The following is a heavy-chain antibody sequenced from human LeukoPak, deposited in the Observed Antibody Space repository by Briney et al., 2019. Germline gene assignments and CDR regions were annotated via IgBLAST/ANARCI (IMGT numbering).Heavy chain of an antibody. CDR1: GFTFNNYG. J-gene: IGHJ4*02. CDR3: ARERATIDY. CDR2: ISHDGNNK. Sequence: PGGSLRLSCVASGFTFNNYGVHWVRQTPGKGLEWLAIISHDGNNKYYADSVKGRFTISRDNSKNTLYLQMSSLRVEDTAVYYCARERATIDYWGQGTLVTVSS. V-gene: IGHV3-30*03.